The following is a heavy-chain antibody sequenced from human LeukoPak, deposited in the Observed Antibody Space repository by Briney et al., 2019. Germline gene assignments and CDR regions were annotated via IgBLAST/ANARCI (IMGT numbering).Heavy chain of an antibody. CDR2: INHSGST. CDR3: ARRRYYDSSGPNFTDYYYYMDV. D-gene: IGHD3-22*01. V-gene: IGHV4-34*01. J-gene: IGHJ6*03. Sequence: SETLSLTCAVYGGSFSGYYWSWIRQPPGKGLEWIGEINHSGSTNYNPSLKSRVTISVDTSKNQFSLKLSSVTAADTAVYYCARRRYYDSSGPNFTDYYYYMDVWGKGTTVTISS. CDR1: GGSFSGYY.